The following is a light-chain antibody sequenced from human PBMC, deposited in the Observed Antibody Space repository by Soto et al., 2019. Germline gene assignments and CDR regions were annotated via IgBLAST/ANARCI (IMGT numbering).Light chain of an antibody. Sequence: IVLTQSPATLSLSPGERATPSCRASQSVSSYLAWYQQKPGQAPRLLIYGASNRATGIPDRFSGSGSGTDFTLTISRLEPEDFAVYYCQQYDNSPLTFGGGTKAAI. CDR2: GAS. CDR1: QSVSSY. J-gene: IGKJ4*01. CDR3: QQYDNSPLT. V-gene: IGKV3-20*01.